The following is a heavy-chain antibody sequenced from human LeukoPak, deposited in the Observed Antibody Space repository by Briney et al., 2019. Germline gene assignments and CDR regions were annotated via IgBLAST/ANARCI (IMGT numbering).Heavy chain of an antibody. V-gene: IGHV5-51*01. D-gene: IGHD2-15*01. Sequence: GESLKISCKGSGYRFSSYWIGWVRQMPGKGLEWMGIIYPGDSETRYSPSFQGQVTISADKSISTAYLQWSSLKASNTAMYYCVRALGYCSSGSCYYYDYWGQGTLVTVSS. CDR3: VRALGYCSSGSCYYYDY. CDR1: GYRFSSYW. J-gene: IGHJ4*02. CDR2: IYPGDSET.